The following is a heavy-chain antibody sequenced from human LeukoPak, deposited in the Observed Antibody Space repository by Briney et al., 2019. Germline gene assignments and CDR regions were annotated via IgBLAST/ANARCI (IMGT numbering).Heavy chain of an antibody. CDR1: GGTFSSYA. D-gene: IGHD6-13*01. CDR3: ARPKLNSSSWYTDGFDI. CDR2: IIPIFGTA. Sequence: GASVKVSCKASGGTFSSYAISWVRQSPGQGLEWMGGIIPIFGTANYAQKFQGRVTITADESTSTAYMELSSLRSEDTAVYYCARPKLNSSSWYTDGFDIWGQGTMVTVSS. J-gene: IGHJ3*02. V-gene: IGHV1-69*13.